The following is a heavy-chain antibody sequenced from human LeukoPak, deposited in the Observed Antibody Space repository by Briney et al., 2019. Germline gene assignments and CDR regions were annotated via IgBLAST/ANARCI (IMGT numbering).Heavy chain of an antibody. CDR2: IHTSGST. V-gene: IGHV4-4*07. D-gene: IGHD6-19*01. CDR3: ARVRLGRGLDY. Sequence: SETLSLTCTVSGDSISSSYWGWIRQPAGKGLEWIGRIHTSGSTYYSPSLKSRGTMSVDTSTNQFSLKLSSVTAADTAMYYCARVRLGRGLDYWGQGTLVTVSS. CDR1: GDSISSSY. J-gene: IGHJ4*02.